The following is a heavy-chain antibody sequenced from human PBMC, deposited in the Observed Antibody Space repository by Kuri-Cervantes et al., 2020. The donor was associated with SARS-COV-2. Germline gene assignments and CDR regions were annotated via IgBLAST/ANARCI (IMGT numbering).Heavy chain of an antibody. CDR3: ARLSGYSSSSSVGLNDY. D-gene: IGHD6-6*01. V-gene: IGHV1-8*02. CDR2: MNPNSGNT. J-gene: IGHJ4*02. CDR1: GYTFTSYD. Sequence: ASVKVSCKASGYTFTSYDINWVRQATGQGLEWMGWMNPNSGNTGYAQKFQGRVTMTRNTSISTAYMELSSLRSEDTAVYYCARLSGYSSSSSVGLNDYWGQGTLVTVSS.